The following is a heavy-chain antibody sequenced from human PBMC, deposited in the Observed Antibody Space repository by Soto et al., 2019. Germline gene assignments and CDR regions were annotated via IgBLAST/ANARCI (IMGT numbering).Heavy chain of an antibody. Sequence: GESLKISCKGSGYSFTTYWIAWVRQMPGKGLEWVGIIYPGDSDTRYSPSFEGHVTISVDKSISTAFLQWNSLKASDNAIYYCARFSTSAPKDYWGQGTKGTVSS. D-gene: IGHD3-3*02. V-gene: IGHV5-51*01. J-gene: IGHJ4*01. CDR1: GYSFTTYW. CDR2: IYPGDSDT. CDR3: ARFSTSAPKDY.